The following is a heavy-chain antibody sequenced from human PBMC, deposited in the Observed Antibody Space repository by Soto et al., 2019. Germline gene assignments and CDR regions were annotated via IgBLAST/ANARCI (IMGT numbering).Heavy chain of an antibody. D-gene: IGHD3-22*01. CDR2: IKQDGSEK. CDR3: ARDLRLPPYYYDSSGYLDY. J-gene: IGHJ4*02. Sequence: PGGSLRLSCAASGFTFSSYWMSWVRQAPGKGLEWVANIKQDGSEKYYVDSVKGRFTISRDNAKNSLYLQMNSLRAEDTAVYYCARDLRLPPYYYDSSGYLDYWGQGTLVTVSS. CDR1: GFTFSSYW. V-gene: IGHV3-7*04.